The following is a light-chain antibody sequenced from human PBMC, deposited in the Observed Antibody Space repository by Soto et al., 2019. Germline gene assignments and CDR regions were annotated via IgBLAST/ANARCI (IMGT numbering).Light chain of an antibody. CDR2: EVS. V-gene: IGLV2-14*01. Sequence: QSALTQPASVSGSPGQSIPISCTGTSSDFGASNSVSWCQQHPGKAPKLMIYEVSNRPSGVSNRFSGSKSGNTASLTISGLQAEDEADYYCTSYTSSNTWVFGGGTKLTVL. CDR1: SSDFGASNS. CDR3: TSYTSSNTWV. J-gene: IGLJ3*02.